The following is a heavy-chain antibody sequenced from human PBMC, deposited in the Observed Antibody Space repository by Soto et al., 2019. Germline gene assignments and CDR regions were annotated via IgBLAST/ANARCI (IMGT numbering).Heavy chain of an antibody. Sequence: QVQLVQSRGEVKKPGASVKVSCKTSGYSFTTYGISWVRQAPGQGLEWMGWISGYNGNTNNAQNVQGRVTMTTDTSTSTAYKELRSLRSDDTAVYYCAREGPAPYYYYGMDVWGQGSTVTVSS. V-gene: IGHV1-18*01. CDR2: ISGYNGNT. J-gene: IGHJ6*02. CDR1: GYSFTTYG. CDR3: AREGPAPYYYYGMDV.